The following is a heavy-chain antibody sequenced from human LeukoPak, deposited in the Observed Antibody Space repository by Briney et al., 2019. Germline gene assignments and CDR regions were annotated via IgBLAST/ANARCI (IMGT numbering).Heavy chain of an antibody. CDR2: ISAYNGNT. Sequence: ASVKVSCKASGYTFTSYGISWVRQAPGQGLEWMGWISAYNGNTNYAQKLQGRVTMTTDTFTSTAYMELRSLRSDDTAVYYCARVRWSYSSSSSDYWGQGTLVTVSS. CDR1: GYTFTSYG. D-gene: IGHD6-6*01. J-gene: IGHJ4*02. CDR3: ARVRWSYSSSSSDY. V-gene: IGHV1-18*01.